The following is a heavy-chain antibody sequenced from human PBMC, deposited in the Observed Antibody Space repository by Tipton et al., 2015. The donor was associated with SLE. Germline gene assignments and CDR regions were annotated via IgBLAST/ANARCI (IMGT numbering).Heavy chain of an antibody. V-gene: IGHV4-61*02. J-gene: IGHJ6*02. CDR3: ARDPRWGYSGRRGSYYYGMDV. D-gene: IGHD1-26*01. CDR1: GDSISSGTYY. CDR2: IYHSGST. Sequence: TLSLTCTVSGDSISSGTYYWNWIRQPAGKELEWIGRIYHSGSTNYNPSLKSRLTMSVDTSKNQFSLKLSSVTAADTAVYYCARDPRWGYSGRRGSYYYGMDVWGQGTTVTVSS.